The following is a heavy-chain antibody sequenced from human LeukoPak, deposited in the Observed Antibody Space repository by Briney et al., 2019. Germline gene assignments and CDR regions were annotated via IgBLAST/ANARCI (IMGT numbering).Heavy chain of an antibody. CDR1: GGSISSYY. CDR3: ARVDTAMGLFDY. J-gene: IGHJ4*02. Sequence: PSETLSLTCTVSGGSISSYYWSWIRQPPGKGLEWIGYIYYSGSTNYNPSLKSRVTISVDTSKNQFSLKLSSVTAADTAVYYCARVDTAMGLFDYWGQGTLVTVSS. CDR2: IYYSGST. D-gene: IGHD5-18*01. V-gene: IGHV4-59*01.